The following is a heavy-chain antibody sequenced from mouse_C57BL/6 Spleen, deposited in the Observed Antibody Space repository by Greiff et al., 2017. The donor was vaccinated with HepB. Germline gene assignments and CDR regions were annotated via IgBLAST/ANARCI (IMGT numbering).Heavy chain of an antibody. J-gene: IGHJ1*03. CDR2: IDPSDSYT. Sequence: QVQLQQPGAELVKPGASVKLSCKASGYTFTSYWMQWVKQRPVQGLEWIGEIDPSDSYTHYNQKFKDKATLTVDKSSSAAYMQRSSLTSEDSAVYCCARRKDWYIDVWGTGTTVTVSS. CDR1: GYTFTSYW. CDR3: ARRKDWYIDV. V-gene: IGHV1-50*01.